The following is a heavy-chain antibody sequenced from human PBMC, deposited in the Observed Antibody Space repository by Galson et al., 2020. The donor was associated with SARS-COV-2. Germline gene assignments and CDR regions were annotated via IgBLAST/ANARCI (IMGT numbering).Heavy chain of an antibody. V-gene: IGHV3-48*01. CDR2: ISSSSSTI. CDR3: ARAPDYYYYYIDV. Sequence: GGSLRLSCAASGFTFSSYSMNWVRQAPGKGLEWVSYISSSSSTIYYADSVKGRFTISRDNAKNSLYLQMNSLRAEDTAVYYCARAPDYYYYYIDVWGKGTTVTISS. CDR1: GFTFSSYS. J-gene: IGHJ6*03.